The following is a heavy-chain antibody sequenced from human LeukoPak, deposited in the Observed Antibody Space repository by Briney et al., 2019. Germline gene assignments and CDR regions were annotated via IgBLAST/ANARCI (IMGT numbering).Heavy chain of an antibody. Sequence: PGGTLRLSCAASGFTFSRYGMGRVRPAPGKGLEGVSAINGSSGHTYYAHHVKGRFTISRDQSKDTLYLQMQSLRDEDASVYNCAKGDFYGSGRDYYYYMDVWGKGTTVTISS. J-gene: IGHJ6*03. D-gene: IGHD3-10*01. CDR2: INGSSGHT. CDR3: AKGDFYGSGRDYYYYMDV. V-gene: IGHV3-23*01. CDR1: GFTFSRYG.